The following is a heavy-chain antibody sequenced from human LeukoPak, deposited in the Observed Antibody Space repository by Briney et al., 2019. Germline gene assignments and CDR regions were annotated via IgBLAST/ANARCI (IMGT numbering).Heavy chain of an antibody. J-gene: IGHJ4*02. D-gene: IGHD2-15*01. Sequence: GGSLRLSCAASGFTVSSNYMSWVRQAPGKGLEWVANIKQDGSEKVYVDSVKGRFAISRDNAKNSLFLQMDALRAEDTAVYYCNSGGPPYWGPGTLVTVSS. CDR3: NSGGPPY. CDR1: GFTVSSNY. CDR2: IKQDGSEK. V-gene: IGHV3-7*05.